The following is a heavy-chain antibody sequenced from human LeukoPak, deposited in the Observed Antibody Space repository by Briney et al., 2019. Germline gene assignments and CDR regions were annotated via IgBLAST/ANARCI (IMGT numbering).Heavy chain of an antibody. CDR3: AKDINGYCSGGSCYPFDY. J-gene: IGHJ4*02. CDR2: ISGSGGST. D-gene: IGHD2-15*01. Sequence: GGSLRLSCAASGFTFSSYSMNWVRQSPGKGLEWVSAISGSGGSTYYADSVKGRFTISRDNSKNTLYLQMNSLRAEDTAVYYCAKDINGYCSGGSCYPFDYWGQGTLVTVSS. V-gene: IGHV3-23*01. CDR1: GFTFSSYS.